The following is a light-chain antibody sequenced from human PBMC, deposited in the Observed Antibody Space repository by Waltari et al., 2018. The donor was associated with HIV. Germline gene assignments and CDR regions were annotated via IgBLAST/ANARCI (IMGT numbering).Light chain of an antibody. V-gene: IGLV2-23*02. CDR2: EVS. CDR3: CSYAGSSTFVV. J-gene: IGLJ2*01. Sequence: QSALTQPASVSGSPGQSITISCTGTSSDVGSYYLVSWYQQHPGKAPKLMIYEVSKRPSVVSNRFSGFKSGNTASLTISGRQAEDEADYYCCSYAGSSTFVVFGGGTKLPVL. CDR1: SSDVGSYYL.